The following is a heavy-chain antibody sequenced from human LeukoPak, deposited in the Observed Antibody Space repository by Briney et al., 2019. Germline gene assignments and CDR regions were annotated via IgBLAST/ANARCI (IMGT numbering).Heavy chain of an antibody. Sequence: GGTLRLSCAASGFTFNNYAMNWVRQAPGEGQEWVSAISGSGGGTYYADSAKGRFTISRDNSKNTLYLQMNSLRAEDTAVYYCAKGSVPGYWGQGTLVTVSS. D-gene: IGHD3-3*01. V-gene: IGHV3-23*01. CDR1: GFTFNNYA. CDR3: AKGSVPGY. J-gene: IGHJ4*02. CDR2: ISGSGGGT.